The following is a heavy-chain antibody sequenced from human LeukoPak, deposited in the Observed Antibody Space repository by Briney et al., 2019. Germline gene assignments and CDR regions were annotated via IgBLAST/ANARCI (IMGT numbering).Heavy chain of an antibody. J-gene: IGHJ4*02. CDR3: AATESGSYFGIDY. CDR2: INEDGTGK. CDR1: GFNFMW. V-gene: IGHV3-7*03. Sequence: GESLRLSCAVSGFNFMWMSWVRLAPGKGLEWVANINEDGTGKYYVDSVKGRFTLSRDTAENSLYLQMNSLRADDTAVYYCAATESGSYFGIDYWGQGTLVTVSS. D-gene: IGHD1-26*01.